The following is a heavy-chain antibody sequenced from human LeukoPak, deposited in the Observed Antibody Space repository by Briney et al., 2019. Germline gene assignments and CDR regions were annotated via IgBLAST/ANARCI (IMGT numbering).Heavy chain of an antibody. CDR2: INHSGST. J-gene: IGHJ4*02. D-gene: IGHD1-26*01. CDR3: ARDSVTGSYYPTKFDY. CDR1: GGSFSGYY. Sequence: PSETLSLTCAVYGGSFSGYYWSWIRQPPGKGLEWIGEINHSGSTNYNPSLKSRVTISVDTSKNQFSLKLSSVTAADTAVYYCARDSVTGSYYPTKFDYWGQGTLVTVSS. V-gene: IGHV4-34*01.